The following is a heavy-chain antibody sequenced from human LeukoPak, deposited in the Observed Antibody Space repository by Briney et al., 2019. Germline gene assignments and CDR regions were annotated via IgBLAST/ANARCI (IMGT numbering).Heavy chain of an antibody. J-gene: IGHJ4*02. CDR2: ISGGGGRT. D-gene: IGHD4-17*01. Sequence: GGSLRLSCAASGFTFSSYSMNWVRQAPGKGLEWVSTISGGGGRTYYADSVKGRFTISRDNSENTLYVQMDSLRAEDTAVYYCAKAPDYGDYLSFDYWGQGTLVTVSS. CDR3: AKAPDYGDYLSFDY. CDR1: GFTFSSYS. V-gene: IGHV3-23*01.